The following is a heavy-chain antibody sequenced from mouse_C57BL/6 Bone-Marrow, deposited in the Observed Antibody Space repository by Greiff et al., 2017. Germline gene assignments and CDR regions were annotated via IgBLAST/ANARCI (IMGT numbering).Heavy chain of an antibody. CDR3: ARRGYHAGWYFDV. D-gene: IGHD2-2*01. V-gene: IGHV5-2*01. Sequence: EVKLVESGGGLVQPGESLKLSCESNEYEFPSHDMSWVRKTPEKRLELVAAINSDGGSTYYPDTMERRFIISRDNTKKTLYLQMSSLRSEDTALYYGARRGYHAGWYFDVWGTGTTVTVSS. CDR1: EYEFPSHD. J-gene: IGHJ1*03. CDR2: INSDGGST.